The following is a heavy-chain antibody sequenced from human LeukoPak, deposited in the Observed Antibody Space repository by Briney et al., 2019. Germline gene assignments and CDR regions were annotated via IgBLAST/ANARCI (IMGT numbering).Heavy chain of an antibody. CDR1: GYTFTSYD. D-gene: IGHD6-6*01. J-gene: IGHJ4*02. CDR3: ARDHGYSSSSDY. CDR2: MNPNSGNT. Sequence: ASVKVSCKASGYTFTSYDINWVRQATGQGLEWMGWMNPNSGNTGYAQKFQGRVTITRNTSISTAYMGLSSLSSEDTAVYYCARDHGYSSSSDYWGQGTLVTVSS. V-gene: IGHV1-8*01.